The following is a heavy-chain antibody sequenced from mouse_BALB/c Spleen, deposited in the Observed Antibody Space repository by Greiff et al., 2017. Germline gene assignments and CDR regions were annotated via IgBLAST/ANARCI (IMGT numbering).Heavy chain of an antibody. Sequence: EVMLVESGGGLVKPGGSLKLSCAASGFTFSSYAMSWVRQTPEKRLEWVASISSGGSTYYPDSVKGRFTISRDNARNILYLQMSSLRSEDTAMYYCARGPRITTVVATDYWGQGTTLTVSS. D-gene: IGHD1-1*01. CDR1: GFTFSSYA. CDR3: ARGPRITTVVATDY. J-gene: IGHJ2*01. V-gene: IGHV5-6-5*01. CDR2: ISSGGST.